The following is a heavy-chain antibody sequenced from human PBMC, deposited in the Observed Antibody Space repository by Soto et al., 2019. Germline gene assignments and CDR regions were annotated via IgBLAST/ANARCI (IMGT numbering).Heavy chain of an antibody. CDR3: AKDVFLAAATEINWFDP. Sequence: EVQLLESGGGLVQPGGSLRLSCAASGFTFSSYAMSWVRQAPGKGLEWVSAISGSGGSTYYADSVKGRFTISRDNSKNTLYLQMNSLRAEDTAVYYCAKDVFLAAATEINWFDPWGQGTLVTVSS. V-gene: IGHV3-23*01. J-gene: IGHJ5*02. D-gene: IGHD6-13*01. CDR2: ISGSGGST. CDR1: GFTFSSYA.